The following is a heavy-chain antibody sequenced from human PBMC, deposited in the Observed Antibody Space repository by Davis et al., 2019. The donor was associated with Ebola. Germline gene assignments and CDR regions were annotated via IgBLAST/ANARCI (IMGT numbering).Heavy chain of an antibody. CDR3: ASLRRTITGMDDAFDV. CDR1: GNSFSSHW. D-gene: IGHD1-20*01. CDR2: IYTGDSDT. V-gene: IGHV5-51*01. Sequence: GESLKISCKDSGNSFSSHWIGWVRQMPGKGLEWMGIIYTGDSDTRYSPSFRGQVTISADKSSKTAYLQWSGLKASDTAMYYCASLRRTITGMDDAFDVWGQGTMVTVSS. J-gene: IGHJ3*01.